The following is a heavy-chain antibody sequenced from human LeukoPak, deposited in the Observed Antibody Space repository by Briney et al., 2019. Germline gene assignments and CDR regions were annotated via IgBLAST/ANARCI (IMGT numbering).Heavy chain of an antibody. D-gene: IGHD3-3*01. CDR3: ARGKDFWSGYYDY. CDR2: ISGSGGST. Sequence: PGGSLRLSCAASGFTFSSYAMSWVRQAPGKGLEWVSAISGSGGSTYYADSVKGRFTISRDNSKNTLYLQMNSLRAEDTAVYYCARGKDFWSGYYDYWGQGTLVTVSS. CDR1: GFTFSSYA. J-gene: IGHJ4*02. V-gene: IGHV3-23*01.